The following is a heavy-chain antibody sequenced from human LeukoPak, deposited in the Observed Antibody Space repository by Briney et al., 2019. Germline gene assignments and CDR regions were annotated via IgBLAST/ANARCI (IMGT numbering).Heavy chain of an antibody. CDR1: GFTFSTYG. D-gene: IGHD2-2*01. Sequence: GGSLRLSCAASGFTFSTYGMHWVRQVPGKGLEWVAFIRYDGSNKYYADSVKGRFTISRDNSKNTLYLQMYSLRAEDTAVYYCAKDRSVVVPAAIFDYWGQGTLVTVSS. J-gene: IGHJ4*02. CDR3: AKDRSVVVPAAIFDY. CDR2: IRYDGSNK. V-gene: IGHV3-30*02.